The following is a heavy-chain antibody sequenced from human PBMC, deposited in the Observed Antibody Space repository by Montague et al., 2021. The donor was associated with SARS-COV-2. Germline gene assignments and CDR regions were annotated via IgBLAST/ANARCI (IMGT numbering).Heavy chain of an antibody. V-gene: IGHV4-39*07. Sequence: SETLSLTCSASGGTAITDTHYWGWVRHSPGKGLEWLGSVSYSGSTYYNPSVKSRVAVSLDTSRTQCSLRFNSLTAADAAVYYCVGDSRLNCFYYWGRGILVAVSS. D-gene: IGHD1-1*01. J-gene: IGHJ4*02. CDR2: VSYSGST. CDR1: GGTAITDTHY. CDR3: VGDSRLNCFYY.